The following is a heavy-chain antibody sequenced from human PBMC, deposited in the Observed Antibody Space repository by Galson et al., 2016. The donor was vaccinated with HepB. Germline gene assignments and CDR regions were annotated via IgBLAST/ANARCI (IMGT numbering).Heavy chain of an antibody. CDR2: TRTKAYGGAT. Sequence: SLRLSCAASGFTFGDYAMSWFRQAPGKGLEWVGFTRTKAYGGATDYAASVKGRFTISRDAYKSIAYLQMNSLRIDDTGVYYCARDGFDFWSGPFDYWGQGTLVTVSS. CDR3: ARDGFDFWSGPFDY. V-gene: IGHV3-49*03. J-gene: IGHJ4*02. CDR1: GFTFGDYA. D-gene: IGHD3-3*01.